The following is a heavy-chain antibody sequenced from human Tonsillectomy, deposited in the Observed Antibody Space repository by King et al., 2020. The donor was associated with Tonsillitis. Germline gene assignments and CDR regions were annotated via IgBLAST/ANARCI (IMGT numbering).Heavy chain of an antibody. CDR2: IDHSGST. V-gene: IGHV4-34*01. D-gene: IGHD3-22*01. CDR3: ARVIGSSTYYPDY. CDR1: GGSLSGYH. J-gene: IGHJ4*02. Sequence: VQLQQWGAGLLKPSETLSLTCAVDGGSLSGYHWSWLRQPPGKGLDCTGEIDHSGSTNYNPSLTRLVTLSVDTSMNQFSQKLSSVTAADTAVYYCARVIGSSTYYPDYWGQGTLVTVSS.